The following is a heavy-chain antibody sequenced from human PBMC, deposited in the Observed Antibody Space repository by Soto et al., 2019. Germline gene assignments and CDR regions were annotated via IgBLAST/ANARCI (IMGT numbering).Heavy chain of an antibody. Sequence: ASVKVSCKASGYTFTGYYIHWVRQAPGQGLEWMGWINPNSGGTNYAQKFQGWVTMTRDTSISTAYMELSRLRSDDTAVYYCARSFEQQLDYYYYYGMDVWGQGTTVTSP. V-gene: IGHV1-2*04. CDR2: INPNSGGT. D-gene: IGHD6-13*01. J-gene: IGHJ6*02. CDR3: ARSFEQQLDYYYYYGMDV. CDR1: GYTFTGYY.